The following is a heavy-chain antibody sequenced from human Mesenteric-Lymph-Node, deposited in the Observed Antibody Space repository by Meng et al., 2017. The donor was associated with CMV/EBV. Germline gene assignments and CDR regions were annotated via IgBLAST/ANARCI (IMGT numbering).Heavy chain of an antibody. CDR3: ARYLDCSSTSCPFDY. V-gene: IGHV3-9*03. J-gene: IGHJ4*02. CDR1: GFTVSSNY. CDR2: ISWNSGSI. Sequence: SLKISCAASGFTVSSNYMSWVRQAPGKGLEWVSGISWNSGSIGYADSVKGRFTISRDNAKNSLYLQMNSLRAEDMALYYCARYLDCSSTSCPFDYWGQGTLVTVSS. D-gene: IGHD2-2*01.